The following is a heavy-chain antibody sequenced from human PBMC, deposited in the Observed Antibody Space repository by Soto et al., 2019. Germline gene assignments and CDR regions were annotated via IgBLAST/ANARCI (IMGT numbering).Heavy chain of an antibody. CDR1: GGTFSSYA. D-gene: IGHD3-3*01. V-gene: IGHV1-69*12. CDR3: ARRGLYDFWSGYYHNWFDP. CDR2: IIPIFGTA. Sequence: QVQLVQSGAEVKKPGSSVKVSCKASGGTFSSYAISWVRQAPGQGLEWMGGIIPIFGTANYAQKFQGRVTITADESTSTAYMELRSLRSEDTAVYYCARRGLYDFWSGYYHNWFDPWGQGTLVTVSS. J-gene: IGHJ5*02.